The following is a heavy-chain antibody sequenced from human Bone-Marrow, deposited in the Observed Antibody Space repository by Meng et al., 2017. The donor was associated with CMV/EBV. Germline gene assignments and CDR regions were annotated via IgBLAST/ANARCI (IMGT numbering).Heavy chain of an antibody. J-gene: IGHJ4*02. CDR1: GFTVSSNY. V-gene: IGHV3-53*01. CDR3: ARDYHVRGVIPARGPIDY. CDR2: IYNDGAT. D-gene: IGHD3-10*02. Sequence: GESLKISCAASGFTVSSNYMSWVRQAPGKGLQWVSVIYNDGATYSADSVKGRFTISRDTSENSVYLQMNTLRAEDTAVYYCARDYHVRGVIPARGPIDYWGQGTLVTVSS.